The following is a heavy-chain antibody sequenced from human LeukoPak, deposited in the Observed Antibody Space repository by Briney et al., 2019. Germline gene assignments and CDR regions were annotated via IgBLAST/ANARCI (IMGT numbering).Heavy chain of an antibody. V-gene: IGHV3-23*01. Sequence: PGGSLRLSCAASGFTSSSYAMSWVRQAPGKGLEWVSAIRGSGGSTYYADSVRGRFTISRDNSKNTLYVQMNSLRAEDTAIYYCAKDLVDYGNDGPGAFHIWGQGTMVTVSS. J-gene: IGHJ3*02. CDR2: IRGSGGST. CDR3: AKDLVDYGNDGPGAFHI. D-gene: IGHD4-11*01. CDR1: GFTSSSYA.